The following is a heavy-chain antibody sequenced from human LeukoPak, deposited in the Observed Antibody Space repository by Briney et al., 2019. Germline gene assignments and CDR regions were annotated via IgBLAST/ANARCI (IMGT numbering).Heavy chain of an antibody. J-gene: IGHJ6*03. Sequence: SVTVSCKASGYTFTSYGISWVRQAPGQGLEWMGGIIPIFGTANYAQKFQGRVTITTDESTSTAYMELSSLRSEDTAVYYCARGADCSSTSCPNYYYYYMDVWGKGTTVTVSS. CDR3: ARGADCSSTSCPNYYYYYMDV. D-gene: IGHD2-2*01. CDR2: IIPIFGTA. V-gene: IGHV1-69*05. CDR1: GYTFTSYG.